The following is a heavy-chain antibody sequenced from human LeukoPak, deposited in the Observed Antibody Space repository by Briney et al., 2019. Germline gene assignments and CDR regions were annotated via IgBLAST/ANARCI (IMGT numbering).Heavy chain of an antibody. V-gene: IGHV4-61*02. CDR2: IYPSGST. CDR3: AREWELLAYFDY. CDR1: GGSISSGNYY. Sequence: LSLTCTVSGGSISSGNYYWNWIREPAGKGLEWLGRIYPSGSTNYNPSLKSRVTISVDTSKNQFSLKLSSVTAADTAVYYCAREWELLAYFDYWGQGTLVTVSS. D-gene: IGHD1-26*01. J-gene: IGHJ4*02.